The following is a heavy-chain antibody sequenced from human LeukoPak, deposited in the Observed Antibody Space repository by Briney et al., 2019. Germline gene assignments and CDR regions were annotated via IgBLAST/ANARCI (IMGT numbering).Heavy chain of an antibody. J-gene: IGHJ4*02. Sequence: SVKVSCKAPGGTFSSYAISWVRQAPGQGLEWMGRIIPIFGTANYAQKFQGRVTITTDESTSTAYMELSSLRSEDTAVYYCAREAPGRSSGYYYYYRGQGTLVTVSS. CDR2: IIPIFGTA. D-gene: IGHD3-22*01. CDR1: GGTFSSYA. CDR3: AREAPGRSSGYYYYY. V-gene: IGHV1-69*05.